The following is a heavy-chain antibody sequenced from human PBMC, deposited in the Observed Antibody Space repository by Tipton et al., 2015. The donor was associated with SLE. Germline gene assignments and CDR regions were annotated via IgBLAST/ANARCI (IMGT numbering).Heavy chain of an antibody. CDR1: GYTFTGYY. V-gene: IGHV1-2*02. D-gene: IGHD3-3*01. J-gene: IGHJ4*02. CDR3: ARDRPGDFWSGYDY. CDR2: INPNSGGT. Sequence: QSGAEVKKPGASVRVSCQASGYTFTGYYLHWVRQAPGQGLEWMGWINPNSGGTKYAQKFQGRVTMTRDTSISTAYMELSRLTSDDTAVFYCARDRPGDFWSGYDYWGQGTLVTVSS.